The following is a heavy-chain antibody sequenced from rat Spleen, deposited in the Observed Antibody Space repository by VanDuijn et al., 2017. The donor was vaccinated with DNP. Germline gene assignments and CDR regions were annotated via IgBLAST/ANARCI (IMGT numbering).Heavy chain of an antibody. CDR2: ITYDGTNT. Sequence: EVQLVESGGGLVQPGRPLKFPCAASGFTFSDFNMAWVRQAPKKGLEWVATITYDGTNTYYRDSVRGRFTISRDNAKSTLYLQMDSLGSEDTATYYCPRLGERLFDYWGQGTLVTVSS. CDR1: GFTFSDFN. V-gene: IGHV5-7*01. CDR3: PRLGERLFDY. J-gene: IGHJ3*01. D-gene: IGHD5-1*01.